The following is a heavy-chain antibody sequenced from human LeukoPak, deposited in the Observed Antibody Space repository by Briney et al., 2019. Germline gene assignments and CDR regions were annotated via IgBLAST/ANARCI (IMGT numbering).Heavy chain of an antibody. J-gene: IGHJ4*02. Sequence: SETLSLTCAVSGFSISSGYYWGWTRQPPGKGLEWIGTGTIHNGESAYYNSALEGRATISVDTSSNQFSLELTSVTAADTAVYYCARSPRGYSGYDFVDYWGQGTLVTVSS. V-gene: IGHV4-38-2*01. CDR3: ARSPRGYSGYDFVDY. CDR2: GTIHNGESA. D-gene: IGHD5-12*01. CDR1: GFSISSGYY.